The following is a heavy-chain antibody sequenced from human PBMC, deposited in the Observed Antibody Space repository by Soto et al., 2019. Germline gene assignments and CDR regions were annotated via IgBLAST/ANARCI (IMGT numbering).Heavy chain of an antibody. Sequence: EVQLLESGGGLVQPGGSLRLSCAASGFSFRNYAMSWFRQAPGKGLEWISTLTGSSSNIYYADSVKGRFAISRDNSRNTLYLQKKSLQAEDTAVYYCANGRATYGLLTPDYWGQGTLVTVSS. J-gene: IGHJ4*02. D-gene: IGHD1-26*01. CDR2: LTGSSSNI. V-gene: IGHV3-23*01. CDR1: GFSFRNYA. CDR3: ANGRATYGLLTPDY.